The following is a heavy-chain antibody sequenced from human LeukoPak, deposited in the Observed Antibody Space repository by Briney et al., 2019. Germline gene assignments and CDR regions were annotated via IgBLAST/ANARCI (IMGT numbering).Heavy chain of an antibody. V-gene: IGHV1-46*01. CDR3: ARGFSMVRGVITNY. D-gene: IGHD3-10*01. CDR2: INPSGGST. J-gene: IGHJ4*02. CDR1: GYTFTSYY. Sequence: ASVKVSCKASGYTFTSYYMHWVRQAPGQRLEWMGIINPSGGSTSYAQKFQGRVTMTRNTSISTAYMELSSLRSEDTAVYYCARGFSMVRGVITNYWGQGTLVTVSS.